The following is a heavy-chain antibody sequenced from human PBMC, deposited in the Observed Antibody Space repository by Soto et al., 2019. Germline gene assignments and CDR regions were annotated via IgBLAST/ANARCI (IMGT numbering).Heavy chain of an antibody. D-gene: IGHD3-16*01. CDR2: INHSGST. CDR3: ARGRVRGSRENSYYYYGMDV. Sequence: SETMSLTCAVYGGSFSGYYWSWISKTTGKGLEWIGEINHSGSTNYNPSLKSRVTISVDTSKNQFSLKLSSVTAADTAVYYCARGRVRGSRENSYYYYGMDVWGQGTTVTVSS. J-gene: IGHJ6*02. V-gene: IGHV4-34*01. CDR1: GGSFSGYY.